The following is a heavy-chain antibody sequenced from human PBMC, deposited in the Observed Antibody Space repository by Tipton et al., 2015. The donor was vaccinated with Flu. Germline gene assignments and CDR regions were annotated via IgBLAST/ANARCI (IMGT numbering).Heavy chain of an antibody. J-gene: IGHJ5*02. Sequence: QVQLVQSGPEVKKPGASVKVSCKASGYTFTRYGMHWVRQAPGKGLEWVAVISYDGTNKYYADSVKGRFTISRDDSKNTLYLQMTSLRPEDTAVYHCAKGGGSGYCSITRCPEVGVFDPWGQGTLVTVSS. CDR1: GYTFTRYG. D-gene: IGHD2-2*03. V-gene: IGHV3-30*18. CDR3: AKGGGSGYCSITRCPEVGVFDP. CDR2: ISYDGTNK.